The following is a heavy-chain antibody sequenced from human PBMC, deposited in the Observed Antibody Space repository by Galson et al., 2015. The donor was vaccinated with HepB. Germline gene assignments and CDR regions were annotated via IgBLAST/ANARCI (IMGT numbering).Heavy chain of an antibody. J-gene: IGHJ3*02. Sequence: SLRLSCAASGFTFSSYEMNWVRQAPGKGLEWVSYISSSGSTIYYADSVKGRFTISRDNAKNSLYLQMNSLRAEDPAVYYCARECYDFWSGYYVVVGGAFDIWGQGTMVTVSS. V-gene: IGHV3-48*03. D-gene: IGHD3-3*01. CDR1: GFTFSSYE. CDR2: ISSSGSTI. CDR3: ARECYDFWSGYYVVVGGAFDI.